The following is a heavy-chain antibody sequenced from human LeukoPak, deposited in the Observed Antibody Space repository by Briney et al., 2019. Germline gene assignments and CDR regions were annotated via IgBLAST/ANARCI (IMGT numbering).Heavy chain of an antibody. CDR3: ARAYEYGWFDP. D-gene: IGHD4/OR15-4a*01. CDR2: INPKTGDT. Sequence: SVKVSCKASGYTVTGHYLHWVRQAPGQGPEWMGWINPKTGDTTYAQKFQGRVTMTWDTSITTAYMELSSLRSDDTAIYYCARAYEYGWFDPWGQGTQVTVSS. V-gene: IGHV1-2*02. CDR1: GYTVTGHY. J-gene: IGHJ5*02.